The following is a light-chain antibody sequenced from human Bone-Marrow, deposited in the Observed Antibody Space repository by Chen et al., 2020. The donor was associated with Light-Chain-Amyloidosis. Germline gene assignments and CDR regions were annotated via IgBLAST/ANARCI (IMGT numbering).Light chain of an antibody. CDR2: ANV. V-gene: IGLV1-40*01. Sequence: QSVLTQQPSVSGAPGQRVNISCTDSSSNIGAGYDVTWYQQLPGTAPKLLIYANVNRPSGVPDRFSGPKSGTSASLAITGLQAEDEADYYCHSYDTRLSGLYVFGTGTKVTVL. J-gene: IGLJ1*01. CDR3: HSYDTRLSGLYV. CDR1: SSNIGAGYD.